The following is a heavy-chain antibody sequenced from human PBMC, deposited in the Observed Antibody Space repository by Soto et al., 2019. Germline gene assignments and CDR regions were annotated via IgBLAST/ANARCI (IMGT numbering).Heavy chain of an antibody. D-gene: IGHD4-17*01. CDR1: GYRFRNYW. CDR2: IYPDDSDT. V-gene: IGHV5-51*01. Sequence: GESLKISCKGSGYRFRNYWIARVRQLPGKGLEWMGIIYPDDSDTRYSPSFQGQVTISADKSINTAYLQWSSLKASDTAMYYCARHDYGGNDPFDYWGQGTLVTVSS. J-gene: IGHJ4*02. CDR3: ARHDYGGNDPFDY.